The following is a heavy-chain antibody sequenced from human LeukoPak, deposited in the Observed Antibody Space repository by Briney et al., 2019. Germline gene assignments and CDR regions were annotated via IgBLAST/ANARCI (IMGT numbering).Heavy chain of an antibody. D-gene: IGHD2-15*01. CDR2: IIPIFGTA. CDR3: AKDRGVVVAATRYNWFDP. Sequence: ASVKVSCKASGGTFSSYAISWVRQAPGQGLEWMGGIIPIFGTANYAQKFQGRVTITADESTSTAYMELNSLRAEDTAVYYCAKDRGVVVAATRYNWFDPWGQGTLVTVSS. CDR1: GGTFSSYA. J-gene: IGHJ5*02. V-gene: IGHV1-69*13.